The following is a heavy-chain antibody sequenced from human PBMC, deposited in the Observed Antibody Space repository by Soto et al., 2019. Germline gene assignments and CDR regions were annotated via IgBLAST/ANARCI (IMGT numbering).Heavy chain of an antibody. CDR2: ISSSGATT. CDR3: AKSFSSNWYDYFDY. J-gene: IGHJ4*02. V-gene: IGHV3-23*01. CDR1: GITFIADA. Sequence: GGSLRLSCAASGITFIADAMSWVRQAPGKGLEWVSAISSSGATTYYADSVKGRFTISRDKSKNTLYLQMNSLRAEDTDLYDCAKSFSSNWYDYFDYWGQGSLVTVSS. D-gene: IGHD6-13*01.